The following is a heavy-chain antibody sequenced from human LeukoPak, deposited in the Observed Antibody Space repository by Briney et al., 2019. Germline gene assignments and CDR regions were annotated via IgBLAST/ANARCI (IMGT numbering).Heavy chain of an antibody. Sequence: SETLSLICAVSGGSISRGGYYWSWIRQPPGTGLEWIEYIYYSGSTYHNPSLKSRVTISVDRSKNQFSLKLSSVTAADTAVYYCARASNYYDSSGASYWYFDLWGRGTLVTVSS. CDR1: GGSISRGGYY. J-gene: IGHJ2*01. CDR3: ARASNYYDSSGASYWYFDL. V-gene: IGHV4-30-2*01. CDR2: IYYSGST. D-gene: IGHD3-22*01.